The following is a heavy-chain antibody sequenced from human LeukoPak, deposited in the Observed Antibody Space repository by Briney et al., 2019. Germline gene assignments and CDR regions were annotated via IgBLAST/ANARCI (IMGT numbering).Heavy chain of an antibody. J-gene: IGHJ4*02. CDR3: ARGRGVPATTSYYFDY. D-gene: IGHD2-2*01. V-gene: IGHV4-59*01. Sequence: SETLSLTCTVSGGSISSYYWSWIRQPPGRGLEWIGYIYYSGSTNYNPSLKSRDTISVDTSKNQFSLKLSSVTAADTAVYYCARGRGVPATTSYYFDYWGQGTLVTVSS. CDR1: GGSISSYY. CDR2: IYYSGST.